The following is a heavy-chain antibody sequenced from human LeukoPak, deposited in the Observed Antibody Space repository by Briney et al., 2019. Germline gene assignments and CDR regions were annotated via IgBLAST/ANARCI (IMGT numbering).Heavy chain of an antibody. CDR1: GFTFSSYW. Sequence: GGSLRLSCAASGFTFSSYWMSWVRPAPGKGGEWVANIKQDGSAKYYVDSVKGRFTISRDNAKNSQYLQMNSQRAEDTAVYYCARDPFDYWGQGTPVTVSS. CDR3: ARDPFDY. V-gene: IGHV3-7*01. J-gene: IGHJ4*02. CDR2: IKQDGSAK.